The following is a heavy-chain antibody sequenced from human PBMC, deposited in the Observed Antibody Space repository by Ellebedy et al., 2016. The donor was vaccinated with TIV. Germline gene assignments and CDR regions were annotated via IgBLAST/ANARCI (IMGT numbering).Heavy chain of an antibody. CDR2: IYPGDSET. D-gene: IGHD1-20*01. V-gene: IGHV5-51*01. CDR1: GYLFRNYW. CDR3: ARHSNWYFDY. Sequence: GESLKISCKGSGYLFRNYWIGWVRQVPGKGLEWMGLIYPGDSETRYSPSFQGQVTISVDQSISTAYLQWSSLKVSDTAIYYCARHSNWYFDYWGQGTLVTVSS. J-gene: IGHJ4*02.